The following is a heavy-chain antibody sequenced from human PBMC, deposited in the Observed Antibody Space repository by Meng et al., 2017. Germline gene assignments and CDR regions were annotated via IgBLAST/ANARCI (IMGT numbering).Heavy chain of an antibody. J-gene: IGHJ4*02. V-gene: IGHV5-51*01. D-gene: IGHD6-13*01. CDR1: GYSFTSYW. CDR2: IYPGDSDT. CDR3: ARRIKPGSSWSRIDY. Sequence: KVSCKGSGYSFTSYWIGWVRQMPGKGLEWMGIIYPGDSDTRYSPSFQGQVTISADKYISTAYLQWSSLKASDTAMYYCARRIKPGSSWSRIDYWGQGTLVTVSS.